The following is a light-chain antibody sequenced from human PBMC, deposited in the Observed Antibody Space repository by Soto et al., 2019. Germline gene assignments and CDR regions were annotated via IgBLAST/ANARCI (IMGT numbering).Light chain of an antibody. J-gene: IGKJ5*01. V-gene: IGKV3-11*01. CDR3: QQRSNWPRIT. Sequence: NVVKNSPATLSLSKGERATLSCRASQSVSSYLAWYQQKPGQAPRLLIYVASNGAPGIPARFSGSGSGTDFTLTISILEPEDFAVYYCQQRSNWPRITFGQGTRLEIK. CDR1: QSVSSY. CDR2: VAS.